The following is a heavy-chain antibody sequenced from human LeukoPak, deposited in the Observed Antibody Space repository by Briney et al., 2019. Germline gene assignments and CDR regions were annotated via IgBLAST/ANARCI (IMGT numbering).Heavy chain of an antibody. CDR2: INSDGSST. D-gene: IGHD3-9*01. Sequence: GGSLRLSCAASGFTFSSYWMHWVRHAPGKGLVWVSRINSDGSSTSYADSVKGRFTISRDNAKNTLYLQMNSLRAEDTAVYYCAREGYDILTGSSHLDYWGQGTLVTVSS. V-gene: IGHV3-74*01. CDR1: GFTFSSYW. J-gene: IGHJ4*02. CDR3: AREGYDILTGSSHLDY.